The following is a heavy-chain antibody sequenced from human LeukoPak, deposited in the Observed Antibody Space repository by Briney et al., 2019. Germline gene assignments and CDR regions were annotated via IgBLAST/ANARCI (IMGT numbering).Heavy chain of an antibody. CDR3: GRHDYGDSSAAFDI. J-gene: IGHJ3*02. Sequence: RPSETLSLTCAVSGDSISNNYLWRWVRQFPGKGLEYIGEIYRTGRTNYNPSLKSRVTISIGKSENQFSLNLRSVTAADTAVYYCGRHDYGDSSAAFDIWGQGTMVTVSS. CDR1: GDSISNNYL. V-gene: IGHV4-4*02. D-gene: IGHD4-17*01. CDR2: IYRTGRT.